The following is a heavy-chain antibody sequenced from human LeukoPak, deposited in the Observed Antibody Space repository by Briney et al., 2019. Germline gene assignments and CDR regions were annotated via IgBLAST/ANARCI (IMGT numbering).Heavy chain of an antibody. D-gene: IGHD3-22*01. J-gene: IGHJ3*02. CDR1: GGSISSSSYY. V-gene: IGHV4-61*01. CDR2: IYYSGST. CDR3: ARDGYYYDSSGYYYFDAFDI. Sequence: SETLSLTCTVSGGSISSSSYYWSWIRQPPGKGLEWIGYIYYSGSTNYNPSLKSRVTISVDTSKNQFSLKLSSVTAADTAVYYCARDGYYYDSSGYYYFDAFDIWGQGTMVTVSS.